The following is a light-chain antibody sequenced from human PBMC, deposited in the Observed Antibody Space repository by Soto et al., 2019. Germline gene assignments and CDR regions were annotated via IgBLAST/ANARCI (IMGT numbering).Light chain of an antibody. CDR2: GAS. CDR1: QSVSNNY. V-gene: IGKV3-20*01. Sequence: EIVLTQTPGTPCLSSGERATLSCRASQSVSNNYLPWYQQKPGQAPRLLIYGASNMATSIPDRFSGSGSGTDFTLTISSLEPEDFAVYYCQQYDSSGTFGPGTKVDIK. J-gene: IGKJ3*01. CDR3: QQYDSSGT.